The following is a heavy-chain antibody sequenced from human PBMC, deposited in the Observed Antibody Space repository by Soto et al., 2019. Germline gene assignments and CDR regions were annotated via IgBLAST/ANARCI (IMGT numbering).Heavy chain of an antibody. J-gene: IGHJ3*02. CDR3: ARVVHTLMTTAKGAFDI. V-gene: IGHV1-69*13. CDR2: IIPIFGTA. D-gene: IGHD4-17*01. Sequence: SVKVSCKASGGTFSSYAISWVRQAPGQGLEWMGGIIPIFGTANYAQKFQGRVTITADESTSTAYMELSSLRSEDTAVYYCARVVHTLMTTAKGAFDIWGQGTMVTV. CDR1: GGTFSSYA.